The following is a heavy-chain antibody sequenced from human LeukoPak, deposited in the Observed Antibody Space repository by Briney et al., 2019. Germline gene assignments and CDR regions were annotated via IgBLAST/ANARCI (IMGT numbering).Heavy chain of an antibody. D-gene: IGHD3-22*01. J-gene: IGHJ4*02. CDR1: GGSISSGSYY. V-gene: IGHV4-61*02. CDR2: IYTSGST. Sequence: KSSETLSLTCTVSGGSISSGSYYWSWIRQPAGKGLEWIGRIYTSGSTNYNPSLKSRVTISVDTSKNQFSLKLSSVTAADTAVHYCARVITDYYDSSGYSDYFDYWGQGTLVTVSS. CDR3: ARVITDYYDSSGYSDYFDY.